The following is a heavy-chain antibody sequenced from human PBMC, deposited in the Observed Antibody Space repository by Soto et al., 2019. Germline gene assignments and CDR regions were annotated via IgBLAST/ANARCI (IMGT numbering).Heavy chain of an antibody. CDR3: ARDGRGSGWPYYYGMDV. V-gene: IGHV4-31*03. CDR1: GGSISSGGYY. J-gene: IGHJ6*02. Sequence: SETLSLTCTVSGGSISSGGYYWSWIRQHPGKGLEWIGYIYYSGSTYYNPSLKSRVTISVDTSKNQSSLKLSSVTAADTAVYYCARDGRGSGWPYYYGMDVWGQGTTVTVSS. D-gene: IGHD6-19*01. CDR2: IYYSGST.